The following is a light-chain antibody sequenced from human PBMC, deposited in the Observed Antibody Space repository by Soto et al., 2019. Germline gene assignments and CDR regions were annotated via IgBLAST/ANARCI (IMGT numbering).Light chain of an antibody. CDR1: QSITSNY. V-gene: IGKV3-20*01. CDR3: QQYGTSPWT. CDR2: GAS. J-gene: IGKJ1*01. Sequence: EIVLTQSPGTLSLSPGERATLSCRASQSITSNYLAWYQQRPGQAPRLLIYGASGRATGIPDRFSGSGSGTGFTLTISRLEPEDFVVYYCQQYGTSPWTFGQGTKVEI.